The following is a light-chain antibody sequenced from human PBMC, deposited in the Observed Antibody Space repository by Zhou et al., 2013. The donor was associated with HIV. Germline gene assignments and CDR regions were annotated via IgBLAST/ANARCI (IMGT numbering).Light chain of an antibody. CDR3: QQRSNWPPYT. Sequence: EVVLTQSPATLSLSPGERATLFCRASQSVSSYLAWYQQKPGQAPRLLIYDASKRPTGIPARFSGSGSGTDFTLTISSLEPEDFAVYYCQQRSNWPPYTFGQGTKLEI. CDR2: DAS. V-gene: IGKV3-11*01. CDR1: QSVSSY. J-gene: IGKJ2*01.